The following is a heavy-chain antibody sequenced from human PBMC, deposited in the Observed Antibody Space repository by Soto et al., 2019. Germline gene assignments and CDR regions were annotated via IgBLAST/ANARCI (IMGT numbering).Heavy chain of an antibody. J-gene: IGHJ4*02. D-gene: IGHD5-18*01. CDR2: ITPIYPTT. CDR1: GGTFYTYT. V-gene: IGHV1-69*13. Sequence: ASVKVSCKASGGTFYTYTFSWVRQAPGQGLEWMGSITPIYPTTNYAEKFQGRLTVTADGSTNTAYMELNSLTSEDTAVYYCARIPRYSFPTSDDLDSWGQGTLVTVSS. CDR3: ARIPRYSFPTSDDLDS.